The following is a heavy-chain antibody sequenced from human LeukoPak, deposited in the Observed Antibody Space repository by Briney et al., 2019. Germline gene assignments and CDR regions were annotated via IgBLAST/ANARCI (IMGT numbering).Heavy chain of an antibody. J-gene: IGHJ3*02. CDR2: IYTSGST. D-gene: IGHD3-9*01. V-gene: IGHV4-4*07. CDR1: GGSISSYY. Sequence: SETLSLTCTVSGGSISSYYWSWIRQPAGEGLEWIGRIYTSGSTNYNPSLKSRVTMSVDTSKNQFSLKLSSVTAADTAVYYRARDRLTHAFDIWGQGTMVTVSS. CDR3: ARDRLTHAFDI.